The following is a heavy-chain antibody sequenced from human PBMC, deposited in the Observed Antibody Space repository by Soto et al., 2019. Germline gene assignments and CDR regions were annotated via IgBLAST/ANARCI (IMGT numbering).Heavy chain of an antibody. Sequence: QITLKESGPTLVKPTQTLTLTCTFSGFSLTTSGVGVGGIRQPPGKALERLALIYWADEKRYSPSLQSRLTITKDTSKNQVDLTVTNMNPADTGTYYCAQRLYASLDDAFDIWGQGTMVYVSS. J-gene: IGHJ3*02. CDR2: IYWADEK. CDR1: GFSLTTSGVG. V-gene: IGHV2-5*02. D-gene: IGHD2-2*01. CDR3: AQRLYASLDDAFDI.